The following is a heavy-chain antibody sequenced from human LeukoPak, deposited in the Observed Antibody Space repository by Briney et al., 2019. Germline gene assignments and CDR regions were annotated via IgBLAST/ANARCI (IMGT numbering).Heavy chain of an antibody. CDR1: GYSISSGYY. Sequence: SETLSLTCTVSGYSISSGYYWGWIRQPPGKGLEWIGSIYHSGSTYYNPSLKSRVTISVDTSKNQFSLKLSSVTAADTAVYYCATFGYYGMDVWGQGTTVTVSS. J-gene: IGHJ6*02. CDR3: ATFGYYGMDV. V-gene: IGHV4-38-2*02. CDR2: IYHSGST. D-gene: IGHD3-16*01.